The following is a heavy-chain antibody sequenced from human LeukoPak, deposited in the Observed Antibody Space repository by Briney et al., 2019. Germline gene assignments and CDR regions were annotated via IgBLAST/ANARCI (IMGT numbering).Heavy chain of an antibody. Sequence: SETLSLTCTVSGGSISSSSYYWGCIRQPPGKGLECIGSIYYSGSTYYNPSLKSRVTISVDTSKNQFSLKLSSVTAADTAVYYCARSALLWFGELSPNYWYFDLWGRGTLVTVSS. V-gene: IGHV4-39*07. CDR3: ARSALLWFGELSPNYWYFDL. CDR1: GGSISSSSYY. CDR2: IYYSGST. J-gene: IGHJ2*01. D-gene: IGHD3-10*01.